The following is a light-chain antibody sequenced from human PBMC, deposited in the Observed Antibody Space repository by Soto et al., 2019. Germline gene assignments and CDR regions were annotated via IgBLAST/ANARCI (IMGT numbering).Light chain of an antibody. CDR2: EVN. J-gene: IGLJ1*01. V-gene: IGLV2-14*01. Sequence: QSALTQPASVSGSPGQSITISCTGTSSDVGGYNYVSWYQQHPGKAPKLMIYEVNNRPSGVSNRFSGSKSGNTASLTISGLQAEDEADYYCSSYTSISTLVFGTGTKLTVL. CDR3: SSYTSISTLV. CDR1: SSDVGGYNY.